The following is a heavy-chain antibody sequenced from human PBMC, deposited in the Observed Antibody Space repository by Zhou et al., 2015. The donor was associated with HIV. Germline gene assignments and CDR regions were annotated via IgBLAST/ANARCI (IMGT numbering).Heavy chain of an antibody. CDR2: ITPILATT. CDR1: GGTFSTYA. CDR3: ARDQDSGSSFDY. V-gene: IGHV1-69*01. J-gene: IGHJ4*02. D-gene: IGHD1-26*01. Sequence: QLQLVQSGAEVKKPGSSVKVSCKASGGTFSTYAISWVRQAPGQGLEWMGGITPILATTKYAQKFQGRVTITADESTSTAYMELSSLRSEDTAVYYCARDQDSGSSFDYWGQGTLVTVSS.